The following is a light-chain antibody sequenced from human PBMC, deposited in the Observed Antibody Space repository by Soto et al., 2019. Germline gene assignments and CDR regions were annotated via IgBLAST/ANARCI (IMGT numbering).Light chain of an antibody. CDR1: QSIISY. J-gene: IGKJ4*01. CDR3: QQCYSTPLT. CDR2: TAS. Sequence: DIQLTQSPSSLSASVGDRVTITCRASQSIISYLTWYQKKPGKAPKLLIYTASNLQSGVSSRFSGSGSGTDFTLTISRLQPEDFATYYCQQCYSTPLTCGGGTKVDI. V-gene: IGKV1-39*01.